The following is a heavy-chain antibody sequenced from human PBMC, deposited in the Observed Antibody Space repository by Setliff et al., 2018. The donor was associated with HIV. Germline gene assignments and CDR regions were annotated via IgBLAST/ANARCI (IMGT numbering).Heavy chain of an antibody. CDR1: GFTFSTYS. J-gene: IGHJ5*02. CDR3: ASMWKVGA. CDR2: TKYDGSES. D-gene: IGHD1-26*01. V-gene: IGHV3-7*03. Sequence: GGSLRLSCAASGFTFSTYSMHWVRQAPGKGLEWVSNTKYDGSESYYVDSVKGRFIASTDNAKNSLFLEMNSLKAEDTAVYYCASMWKVGAWGRGTLVTVSS.